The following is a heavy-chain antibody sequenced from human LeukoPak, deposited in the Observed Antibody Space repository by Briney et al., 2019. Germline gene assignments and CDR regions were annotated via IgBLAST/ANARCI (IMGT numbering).Heavy chain of an antibody. V-gene: IGHV3-30*02. J-gene: IGHJ4*02. CDR1: GFTFSYHG. Sequence: GGSLILSCAAAGFTFSYHGMYWVRQAPGKGLEWVAFIRNDGSQKYYPDSVKGRFTISRDNSQNTLSLQMNSLRAEDTAVYYCAKSGYNRFDYWGQGTLVTVSS. CDR3: AKSGYNRFDY. CDR2: IRNDGSQK. D-gene: IGHD5-24*01.